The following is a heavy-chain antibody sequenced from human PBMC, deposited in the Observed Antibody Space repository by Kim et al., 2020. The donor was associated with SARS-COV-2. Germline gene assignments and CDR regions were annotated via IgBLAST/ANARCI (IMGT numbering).Heavy chain of an antibody. CDR2: INPNSGGT. CDR1: GYTFSGYY. CDR3: ARGGDMAARRPHDY. V-gene: IGHV1-2*02. J-gene: IGHJ4*02. Sequence: ASVKVSCKASGYTFSGYYMHWVRQAPGQGLEWMGWINPNSGGTNYAQKFQGRVTMTRDASISTAYMELSSLESDDTAVYFCARGGDMAARRPHDYWGQGTLVTVSS. D-gene: IGHD3-16*01.